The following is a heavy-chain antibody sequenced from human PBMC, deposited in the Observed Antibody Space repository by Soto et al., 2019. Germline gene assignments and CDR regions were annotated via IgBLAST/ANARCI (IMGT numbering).Heavy chain of an antibody. CDR1: GYTFTTYD. CDR2: ISAYNGNT. D-gene: IGHD2-2*01. CDR3: ARDLQSSSVYGVDV. V-gene: IGHV1-18*04. Sequence: QVQLVQSGGEVKKPGASVKVSCKASGYTFTTYDITWVRQAPGQGLEWMGWISAYNGNTNYAQKLQGRVTLTADTSTSTAYMELRSLTADDTAVYYWARDLQSSSVYGVDVWGQGTTVTVSS. J-gene: IGHJ6*02.